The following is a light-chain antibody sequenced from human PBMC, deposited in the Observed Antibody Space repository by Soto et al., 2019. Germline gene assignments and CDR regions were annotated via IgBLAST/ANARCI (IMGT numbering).Light chain of an antibody. J-gene: IGKJ2*02. CDR1: QSVSSN. CDR3: QQYNNWPSCT. V-gene: IGKV3-15*01. CDR2: GAS. Sequence: EIVMTQSPATLSVSPGERATLSCRASQSVSSNLAWYQQKPGQAPRLLIYGASTRATGIPARFSGSWSGTEFTLTISSLQSEDFAVYCCQQYNNWPSCTFGQGTKLEIK.